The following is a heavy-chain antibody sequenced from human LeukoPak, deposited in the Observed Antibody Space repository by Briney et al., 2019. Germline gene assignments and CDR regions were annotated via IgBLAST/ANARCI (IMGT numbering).Heavy chain of an antibody. D-gene: IGHD1-26*01. CDR1: GGSISSGSYY. J-gene: IGHJ1*01. CDR2: IYTSGST. V-gene: IGHV4-61*02. CDR3: ARSAEYLAVGSTEYFQH. Sequence: PSQTLSLTCTVSGGSISSGSYYWSWIRQPAGKGLEWIGRIYTSGSTNYNPSLKSRVTISVDTSKNQFSLKLSSVTAADTAVYYCARSAEYLAVGSTEYFQHWGQGTLVTVSS.